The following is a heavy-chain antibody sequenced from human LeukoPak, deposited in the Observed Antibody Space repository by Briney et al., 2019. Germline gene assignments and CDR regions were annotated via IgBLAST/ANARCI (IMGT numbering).Heavy chain of an antibody. CDR2: INPNSGGT. J-gene: IGHJ4*02. CDR1: GYTFTGYY. V-gene: IGHV1-2*02. Sequence: ASVKVSCKASGYTFTGYYMHWLRQAPGQGLEWMGWINPNSGGTNYAQKFQGRVTMTRDTSISTAYMELSRLRSDDTAVYYCARIFTSSGYSYFDYWGQGTLVTVSS. CDR3: ARIFTSSGYSYFDY. D-gene: IGHD3-22*01.